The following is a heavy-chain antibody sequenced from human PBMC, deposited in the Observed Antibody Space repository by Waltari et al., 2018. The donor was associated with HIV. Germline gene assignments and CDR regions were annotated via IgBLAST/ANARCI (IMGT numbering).Heavy chain of an antibody. V-gene: IGHV4-31*03. CDR2: NFNTVNT. D-gene: IGHD4-17*01. J-gene: IGHJ4*02. CDR1: GDSVRSSGFY. Sequence: QVQLQESGPGLLKPSQTLSLTCTFSGDSVRSSGFYWTGIRQHPGKGLEWIGFNFNTVNTAYNPSLQGRVTISVETSKNQISLKMTSVTVADTAVYYCARGRVRDYGALWGQGTLVTVSS. CDR3: ARGRVRDYGAL.